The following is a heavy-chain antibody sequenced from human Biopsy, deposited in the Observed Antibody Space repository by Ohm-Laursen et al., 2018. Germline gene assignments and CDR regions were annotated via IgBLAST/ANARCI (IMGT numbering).Heavy chain of an antibody. CDR3: ARESALKWYQSLSYFNGMDV. CDR2: ISSRSSDI. Sequence: SLRLSCAASGFIFSTYTLNWVRKPPGAGLEWVSSISSRSSDITYADSVKGRFTIFRDNAKNSLFLHMNSLRAEDTAVYYCARESALKWYQSLSYFNGMDVWGQGTTVTVSS. D-gene: IGHD2-2*01. CDR1: GFIFSTYT. V-gene: IGHV3-21*01. J-gene: IGHJ6*02.